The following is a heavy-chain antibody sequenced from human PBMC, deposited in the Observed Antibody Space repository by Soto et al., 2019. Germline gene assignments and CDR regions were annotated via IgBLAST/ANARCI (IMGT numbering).Heavy chain of an antibody. Sequence: EVQVLESGGGLVQPGGSLRLSCAGSGFTFINYAMNWVRQAPGKGLEWVSSISGGGDAAFFPDSVRGRFTISRDNSKNTVTLRMNSLGVDHTAVYYCARKILGSTTRPNYWYFDLWGRGTLVTVSS. CDR1: GFTFINYA. CDR3: ARKILGSTTRPNYWYFDL. J-gene: IGHJ2*01. CDR2: ISGGGDAA. D-gene: IGHD7-27*01. V-gene: IGHV3-23*01.